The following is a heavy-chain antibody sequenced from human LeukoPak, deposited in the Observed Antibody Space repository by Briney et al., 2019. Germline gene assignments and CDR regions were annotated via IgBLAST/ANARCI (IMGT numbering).Heavy chain of an antibody. Sequence: GGPLRPSCAASGFTFRSFAFHWVRQAPAKGLEWVAVIAYDGSVAYVAAALKGRFTISRDDSKSTLYLQMNSLRPADTAVYYCARDMLKGAPDYLDHWDQGTLVTVSS. V-gene: IGHV3-30*04. CDR1: GFTFRSFA. CDR2: IAYDGSVA. CDR3: ARDMLKGAPDYLDH. J-gene: IGHJ4*02. D-gene: IGHD3-10*02.